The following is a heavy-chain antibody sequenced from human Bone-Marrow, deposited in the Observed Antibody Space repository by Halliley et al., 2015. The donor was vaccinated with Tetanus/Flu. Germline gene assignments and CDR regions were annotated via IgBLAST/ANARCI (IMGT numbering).Heavy chain of an antibody. Sequence: RINSDGTGTNYADSVKGRFTISRGNAKNTLYLQINSLRAADTAVYYCSRVGYNFWSGYSDAFDIWGPGTKVTVSS. CDR3: SRVGYNFWSGYSDAFDI. J-gene: IGHJ3*02. CDR2: INSDGTGT. D-gene: IGHD3-3*01. V-gene: IGHV3-74*01.